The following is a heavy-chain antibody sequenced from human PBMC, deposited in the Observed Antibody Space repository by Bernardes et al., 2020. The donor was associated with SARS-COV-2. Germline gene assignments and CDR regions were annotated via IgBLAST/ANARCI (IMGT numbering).Heavy chain of an antibody. CDR2: IYTSGST. CDR1: RGSISSYY. V-gene: IGHV4-4*07. Sequence: SETLSLTCTVSRGSISSYYWSWVQQPAGKGLEWIGRIYTSGSTNYNPSLKSRVTMSVDTSKNQFSLKLSSVTAADTAVYYCAREGLTIFGVVIHNWFDPWGQGTLVTVSS. CDR3: AREGLTIFGVVIHNWFDP. D-gene: IGHD3-3*01. J-gene: IGHJ5*02.